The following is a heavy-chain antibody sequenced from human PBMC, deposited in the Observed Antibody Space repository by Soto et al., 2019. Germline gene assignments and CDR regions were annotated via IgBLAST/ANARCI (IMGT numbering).Heavy chain of an antibody. CDR2: INPNSGGT. CDR3: ARANYDSSGMTDGMDV. V-gene: IGHV1-2*02. Sequence: QVQLVQSGAEVKKPGASVKLSCKASGYTFTGYYMHWVRQAPGQGLEWMGWINPNSGGTNYAQKFQGRVTMTRDTSISTAYMELSRLRSDDTAVYYCARANYDSSGMTDGMDVWGQGTTVTVSS. D-gene: IGHD3-22*01. J-gene: IGHJ6*02. CDR1: GYTFTGYY.